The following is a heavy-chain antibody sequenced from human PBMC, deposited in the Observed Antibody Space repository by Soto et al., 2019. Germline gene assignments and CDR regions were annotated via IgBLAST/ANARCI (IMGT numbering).Heavy chain of an antibody. V-gene: IGHV4-34*01. CDR3: ARGSLALSGDYGDYYYYGMDV. D-gene: IGHD4-17*01. CDR2: INHSGST. Sequence: SETLSLTCAVYGGSFSGYYWSWIRQPPGKGLEWIGEINHSGSTNYNPSLKSRVTISVDTSKNQFSLKLSSVTAADTAVYYCARGSLALSGDYGDYYYYGMDVWGQGTTVTVSS. J-gene: IGHJ6*02. CDR1: GGSFSGYY.